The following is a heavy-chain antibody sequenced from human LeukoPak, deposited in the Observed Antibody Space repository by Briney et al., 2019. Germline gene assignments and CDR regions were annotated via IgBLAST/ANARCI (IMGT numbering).Heavy chain of an antibody. V-gene: IGHV3-48*03. J-gene: IGHJ3*02. Sequence: GGSLRLSCAASGFTFSSYEMNWVRQVPGKGLEWVSYISSSGSTIYYADSVKGRFTISRDNAKNSLYLQMNSLRAEDTAVYYCARLYYYDSSGWGAFDIWGQGTMVTVSS. CDR3: ARLYYYDSSGWGAFDI. D-gene: IGHD3-22*01. CDR1: GFTFSSYE. CDR2: ISSSGSTI.